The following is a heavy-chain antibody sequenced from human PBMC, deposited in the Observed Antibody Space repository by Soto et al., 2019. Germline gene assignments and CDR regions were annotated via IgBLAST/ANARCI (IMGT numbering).Heavy chain of an antibody. CDR1: GGSINSYY. CDR2: ISYSGNT. J-gene: IGHJ4*02. D-gene: IGHD1-26*01. Sequence: SETLSLTCTVSGGSINSYYWGWIRQPPGKGLEWIGYISYSGNTNQNPSLQSRVTMSVVTSKNQFSLKVNSVTAADTAIYYCGRMIMSAYCGNHPPRYYFDYWGRGTLVTVSS. CDR3: GRMIMSAYCGNHPPRYYFDY. V-gene: IGHV4-59*01.